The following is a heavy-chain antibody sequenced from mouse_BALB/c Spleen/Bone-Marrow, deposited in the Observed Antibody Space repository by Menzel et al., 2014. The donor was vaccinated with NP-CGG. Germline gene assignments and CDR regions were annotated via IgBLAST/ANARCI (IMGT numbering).Heavy chain of an antibody. J-gene: IGHJ4*01. D-gene: IGHD4-1*01. Sequence: EVKLVESGAELVKPGASVKLPCTASGFNIKDTYMHWVKQRPEQGLEWIGRIDPANGNTKYDPKFQGKATITADTSSNTAYLQLSSLTSEDTAVYYCARRGGLGYAMDYWGQGTSVTVSS. V-gene: IGHV14-3*02. CDR3: ARRGGLGYAMDY. CDR1: GFNIKDTY. CDR2: IDPANGNT.